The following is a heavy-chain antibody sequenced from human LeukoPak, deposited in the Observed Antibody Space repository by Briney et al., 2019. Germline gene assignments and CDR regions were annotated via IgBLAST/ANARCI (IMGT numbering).Heavy chain of an antibody. V-gene: IGHV3-33*08. J-gene: IGHJ3*02. Sequence: GGSLRLSCAASGFTVSSNFMSWVRQAPGKGLEWVAVIWYDGSNKYYADSVKGRFTISRDNSKNTLYLQMNSLRAEDTAVYYCARDREGRRWLQSRLGGAFDIWGQGTMVTVSS. D-gene: IGHD5-24*01. CDR1: GFTVSSNF. CDR3: ARDREGRRWLQSRLGGAFDI. CDR2: IWYDGSNK.